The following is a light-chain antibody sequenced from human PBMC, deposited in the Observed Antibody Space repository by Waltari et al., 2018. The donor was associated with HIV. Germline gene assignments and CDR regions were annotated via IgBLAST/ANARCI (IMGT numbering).Light chain of an antibody. CDR2: KDS. CDR1: ALPRQY. V-gene: IGLV3-25*03. J-gene: IGLJ2*01. Sequence: SYELTQPPSVSVSPGQTARITCSGDALPRQYTYWYQQKPGQAPLLLIYKDSERPSGIPDRFSGSSSGTTVTLTSSGVQAEDEADYYCQSADTSGSYSVIFGGGTKLTVL. CDR3: QSADTSGSYSVI.